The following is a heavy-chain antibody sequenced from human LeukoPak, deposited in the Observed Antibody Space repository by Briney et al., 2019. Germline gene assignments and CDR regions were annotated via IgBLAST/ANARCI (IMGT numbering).Heavy chain of an antibody. CDR3: ARGIPGYFGTSGYYYEY. Sequence: ASETLSLTCAVSGDSISSNYWWTWVRQPPGKGLEWIGEIHHSERTNFNPSLKSRVTISVDKSKNHFSLSLTSVSTADTAVYYCARGIPGYFGTSGYYYEYWGQGILVTVSS. J-gene: IGHJ4*02. CDR1: GDSISSNYW. D-gene: IGHD3-22*01. V-gene: IGHV4-4*02. CDR2: IHHSERT.